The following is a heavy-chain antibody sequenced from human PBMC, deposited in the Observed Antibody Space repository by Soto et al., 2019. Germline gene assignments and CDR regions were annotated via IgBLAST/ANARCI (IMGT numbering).Heavy chain of an antibody. J-gene: IGHJ6*02. D-gene: IGHD2-21*02. CDR3: TSQGDNEGYYYYYGMDV. CDR1: GFTFSDSA. Sequence: GGSLRLSCAASGFTFSDSAMHWVRQASGKGLEWVGRIRSKANSYATAYAASVKGRFTISRDDSKNTAYLQMNSLKTEDTAVYYCTSQGDNEGYYYYYGMDVWGQGTTVTVSS. CDR2: IRSKANSYAT. V-gene: IGHV3-73*01.